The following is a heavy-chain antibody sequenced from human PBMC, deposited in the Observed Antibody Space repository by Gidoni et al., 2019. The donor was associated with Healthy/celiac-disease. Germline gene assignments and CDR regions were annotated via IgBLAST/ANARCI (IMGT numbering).Heavy chain of an antibody. J-gene: IGHJ4*02. Sequence: QVQLQQWGAGLLTPSETLSLTRAVYGVSFSGYYWSWIRQPPGKGLEWNGAINHSGSTNYNPSLKSRVTISVDTSKNQFSLKLSSVTAADTAVYYWARASKGKSFDYWGQGTLVTVSS. CDR3: ARASKGKSFDY. V-gene: IGHV4-34*01. CDR2: INHSGST. D-gene: IGHD2-2*01. CDR1: GVSFSGYY.